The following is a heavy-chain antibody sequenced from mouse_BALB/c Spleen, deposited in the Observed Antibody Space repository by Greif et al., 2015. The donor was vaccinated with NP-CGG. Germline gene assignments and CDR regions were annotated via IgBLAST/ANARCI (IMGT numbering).Heavy chain of an antibody. D-gene: IGHD1-1*01. Sequence: QVQLQQPGAELAKPGASVKMSCKASGYTFTSYWMHWVKQRPGQGLEWIGYINPSTGYTEYNQKFKDKATLTADKSSSTAYMQLSSLTSEDSAVYYCARSETTTHYWGQGTTLTVSS. V-gene: IGHV1-7*01. CDR1: GYTFTSYW. CDR2: INPSTGYT. CDR3: ARSETTTHY. J-gene: IGHJ2*01.